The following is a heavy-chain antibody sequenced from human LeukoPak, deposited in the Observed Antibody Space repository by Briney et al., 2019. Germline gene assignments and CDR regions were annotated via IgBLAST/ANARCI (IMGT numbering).Heavy chain of an antibody. J-gene: IGHJ6*03. Sequence: SETLSLTCAVYGGSFSGYYWSWIRQPSGKGLEWIGEINHSGSTNYNPSLKSRVTISVDTSKNQFSLKLSSVTAADTAVYYCARGSYYDSSGYYYPFNYYYYYYMDVWGKGTTVTVSS. CDR2: INHSGST. V-gene: IGHV4-34*01. D-gene: IGHD3-22*01. CDR1: GGSFSGYY. CDR3: ARGSYYDSSGYYYPFNYYYYYYMDV.